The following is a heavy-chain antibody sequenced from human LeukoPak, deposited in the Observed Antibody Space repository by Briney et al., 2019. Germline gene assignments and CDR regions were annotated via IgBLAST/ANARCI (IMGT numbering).Heavy chain of an antibody. CDR2: IAPGDSDT. CDR3: ARGDCSGGNCHFDY. Sequence: GESLKISCKGSGYSFTAYWIGWVRQMPGKGLELMGIIAPGDSDTRYNPAFQGQVTISADKSISTAYLQWGSLKASDTAMYYCARGDCSGGNCHFDYWGQGTLVTVSS. J-gene: IGHJ4*02. V-gene: IGHV5-51*01. D-gene: IGHD2-15*01. CDR1: GYSFTAYW.